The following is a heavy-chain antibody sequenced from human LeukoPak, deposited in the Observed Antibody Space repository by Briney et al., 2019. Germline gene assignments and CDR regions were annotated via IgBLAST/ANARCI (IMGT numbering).Heavy chain of an antibody. J-gene: IGHJ3*02. D-gene: IGHD3-9*01. CDR2: INPNSGGT. V-gene: IGHV1-2*04. CDR3: AREYRINFDWSPEAFDI. Sequence: ASVKVSCKASGYTFTGYYMHWVRQAPGQGLEWMGWINPNSGGTNYAQKLQGWVTMTRDTSISTAYMELSRLRSEDTAVYYCAREYRINFDWSPEAFDIWGQGTMVTVSS. CDR1: GYTFTGYY.